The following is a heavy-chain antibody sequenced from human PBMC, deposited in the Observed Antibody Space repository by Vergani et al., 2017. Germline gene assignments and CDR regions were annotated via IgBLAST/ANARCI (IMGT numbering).Heavy chain of an antibody. CDR1: GFTFSSYG. Sequence: VQLVESGGGVVQPGRSLRLSCAASGFTFSSYGMHWDRQAPGKGLEWVSYISSSGSTIYYADSVKGRFTISRDNAKNSLYLQMNSLRAEDTAVYYCARNYYYYYMDVWGKGTTVTVSS. CDR3: ARNYYYYYMDV. J-gene: IGHJ6*03. V-gene: IGHV3-48*04. CDR2: ISSSGSTI.